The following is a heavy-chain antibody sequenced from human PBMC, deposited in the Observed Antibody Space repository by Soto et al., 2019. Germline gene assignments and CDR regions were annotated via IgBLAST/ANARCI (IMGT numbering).Heavy chain of an antibody. CDR3: AKREVRMGRGVNYYYGMDV. D-gene: IGHD3-10*01. CDR1: AFTFNNAW. J-gene: IGHJ6*02. V-gene: IGHV3-15*01. Sequence: GGSLRLSCAASAFTFNNAWMNWVRQAPGKGLEWVGHIKSKTDGGTTDYAAPVKGRFSISRDDSKNTLYLQMNSLRAEDTAVYYCAKREVRMGRGVNYYYGMDVWGQGTTVTVSS. CDR2: IKSKTDGGTT.